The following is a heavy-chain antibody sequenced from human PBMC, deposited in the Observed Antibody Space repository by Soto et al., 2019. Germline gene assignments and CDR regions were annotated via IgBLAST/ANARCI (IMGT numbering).Heavy chain of an antibody. J-gene: IGHJ4*02. CDR3: ARDPFFMITFGGVIGYFDY. CDR2: IWYDGSNK. V-gene: IGHV3-33*01. CDR1: GFTFSSYG. D-gene: IGHD3-16*02. Sequence: GGSLRLSCAASGFTFSSYGMHWVRQAPGKGLEWVAVIWYDGSNKYYVDSVKGRFTISRDNSKNTLYLQMNSLRAEDTAVYYCARDPFFMITFGGVIGYFDYWGQGTLVTVSS.